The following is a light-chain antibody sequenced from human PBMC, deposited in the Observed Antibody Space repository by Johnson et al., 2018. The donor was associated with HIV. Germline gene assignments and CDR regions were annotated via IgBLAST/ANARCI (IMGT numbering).Light chain of an antibody. CDR2: ENN. Sequence: QSVLTQAPSVSAAPGQKVTISCSGSSSNIGNNYVSWYQQLPRGAPKLLIYENNKRPSGIPDRFSGSKSGTSATLDITGLQSGDEADYYCGTWDSSLSAYVFGNGTTGTVL. CDR1: SSNIGNNY. V-gene: IGLV1-51*02. J-gene: IGLJ1*01. CDR3: GTWDSSLSAYV.